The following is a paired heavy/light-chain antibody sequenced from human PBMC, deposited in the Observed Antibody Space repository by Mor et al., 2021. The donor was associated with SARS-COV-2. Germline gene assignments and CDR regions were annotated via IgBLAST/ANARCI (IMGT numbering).Light chain of an antibody. J-gene: IGKJ4*01. CDR3: QQYYSSPLT. V-gene: IGKV4-1*01. Sequence: DIVMIQSPDSLAVSLGERATINCKSSQNVLYTSNNKNYLAWYQQKPGQPPKLLIYWASTRESGVPDRFSGSGSGTDFTLTISSLQAEDVAVYYCQQYYSSPLTFGGGTKVEIK. CDR1: QNVLYTSNNKNY. CDR2: WAS.
Heavy chain of an antibody. J-gene: IGHJ5*02. CDR3: ARGLCNGGNCNPSWFDP. CDR2: INAANGNT. D-gene: IGHD2-15*01. V-gene: IGHV1-3*01. CDR1: GYIFTNYA. Sequence: QVHLVQSGAEVKEPGASVTVSCKASGYIFTNYAVHWVRLAPGQRLEWMGRINAANGNTKFSQTFQGRVAITRDTPATTAYLHLTGLRSEDTALYYCARGLCNGGNCNPSWFDPWGQGTQVTVSS.